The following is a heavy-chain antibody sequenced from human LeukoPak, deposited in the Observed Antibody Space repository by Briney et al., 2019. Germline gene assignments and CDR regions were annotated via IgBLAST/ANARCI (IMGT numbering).Heavy chain of an antibody. CDR1: GGSFSAYY. CDR2: VNHSGST. J-gene: IGHJ6*02. D-gene: IGHD3-3*01. CDR3: ARQGLYDFWSANYYYGMDV. Sequence: SETLSLTCAVYGGSFSAYYWSWIRQPPGKGLEWIGEVNHSGSTNYNPSLKSRVTISVDTSKNQFSLKLSSVTAAVTAVYYCARQGLYDFWSANYYYGMDVWGQGTTVTVSS. V-gene: IGHV4-34*01.